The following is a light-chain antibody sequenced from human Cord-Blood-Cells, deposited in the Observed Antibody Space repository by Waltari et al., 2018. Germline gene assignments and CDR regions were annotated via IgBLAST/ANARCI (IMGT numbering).Light chain of an antibody. CDR2: QDS. Sequence: SYELTQPPSVSVSPGQTASITCSGDKLGDKYACWYQQKPGQAPVVVIDQDSKRPSGIPERFSGSNSGNTATLTISGTQAMDEADYYCQAWDSSTAVFGGGTKLTVL. V-gene: IGLV3-1*01. CDR1: KLGDKY. CDR3: QAWDSSTAV. J-gene: IGLJ3*02.